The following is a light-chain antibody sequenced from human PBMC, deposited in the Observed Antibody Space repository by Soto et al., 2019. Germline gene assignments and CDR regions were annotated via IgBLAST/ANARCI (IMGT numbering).Light chain of an antibody. CDR3: SSYTSSSTWV. J-gene: IGLJ3*02. CDR2: EVT. Sequence: QSALTQPASVSGSPGQSITISCTGTSSDVGGYKYVSWYQQHPGKAPKLMIYEVTNRPSGVSNRFSGSKSGNTASLTISGLQAEDEAAYYCSSYTSSSTWVFGGGTKLTV. V-gene: IGLV2-14*01. CDR1: SSDVGGYKY.